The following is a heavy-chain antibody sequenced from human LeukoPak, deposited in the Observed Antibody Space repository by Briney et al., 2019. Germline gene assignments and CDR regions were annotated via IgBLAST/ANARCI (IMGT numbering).Heavy chain of an antibody. V-gene: IGHV1-8*01. D-gene: IGHD3-3*01. Sequence: ASVKVSCKASGYTFTSYDINWVRQATGQGLEWMGWMNPNSGNTGYAQKFQGRVTMTRNTSISTAYMELRSLRSDDTAVYYCARGADYDFWSDPPPTLDYWGQGTLVTVSS. CDR2: MNPNSGNT. CDR3: ARGADYDFWSDPPPTLDY. J-gene: IGHJ4*02. CDR1: GYTFTSYD.